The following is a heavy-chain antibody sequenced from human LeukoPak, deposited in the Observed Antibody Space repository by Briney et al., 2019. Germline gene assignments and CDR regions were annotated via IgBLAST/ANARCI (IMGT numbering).Heavy chain of an antibody. CDR2: ISGSGSTT. D-gene: IGHD6-19*01. J-gene: IGHJ3*02. Sequence: PGGSLRLSCAASGFTFSSYIVTWVRQAPGKGLEWVSSISGSGSTTYFADSVEGRFTISRDNSENTLYLQMSSLRAEDTAIYYCAKYGYSSGWYGSDAFDIWGQGTMVTVSS. CDR1: GFTFSSYI. V-gene: IGHV3-23*01. CDR3: AKYGYSSGWYGSDAFDI.